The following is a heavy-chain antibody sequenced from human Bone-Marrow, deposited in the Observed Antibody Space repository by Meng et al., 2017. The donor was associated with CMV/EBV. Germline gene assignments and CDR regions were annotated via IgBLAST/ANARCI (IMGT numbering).Heavy chain of an antibody. J-gene: IGHJ4*02. Sequence: ASVKVSCKASGYTFTSYYMHWVQQAPGQGLEWMGIINPSGGSTSYAQKFQGRVTMTRDTSTSTVYMELSSLRSEDTAVYYCARVPKPYDSSGYGRFWGQGTLVTVSS. CDR1: GYTFTSYY. V-gene: IGHV1-46*01. CDR2: INPSGGST. CDR3: ARVPKPYDSSGYGRF. D-gene: IGHD3-22*01.